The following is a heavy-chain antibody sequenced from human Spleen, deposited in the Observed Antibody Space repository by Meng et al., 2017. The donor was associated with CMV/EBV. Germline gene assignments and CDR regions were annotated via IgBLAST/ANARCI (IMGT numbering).Heavy chain of an antibody. V-gene: IGHV1-2*02. CDR3: ATRPAGTYYH. CDR2: INPNNGGT. J-gene: IGHJ5*02. D-gene: IGHD1-26*01. CDR1: GYNFTGYY. Sequence: ASVKVSCKASGYNFTGYYMHWVRQAPGHGLEWMGWINPNNGGTKYTQRLQGRVTMTRDTSSSTAYMELSVLVSDDTAVYYCATRPAGTYYHWGQGTLVTVSS.